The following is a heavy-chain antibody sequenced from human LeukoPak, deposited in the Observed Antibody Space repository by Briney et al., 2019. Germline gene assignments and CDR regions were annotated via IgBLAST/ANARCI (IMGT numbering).Heavy chain of an antibody. J-gene: IGHJ2*01. D-gene: IGHD4-23*01. V-gene: IGHV3-23*01. CDR2: ISVIGGST. Sequence: GGSLRLSCAASGFTFSSYAMSWVRQAPGKGLEWVSPISVIGGSTYYADSVKGRFTISIDNSKNTLYLQMNGLRAEDTAVYYCARGGNSWWYFDLWGRGTLVTVSS. CDR3: ARGGNSWWYFDL. CDR1: GFTFSSYA.